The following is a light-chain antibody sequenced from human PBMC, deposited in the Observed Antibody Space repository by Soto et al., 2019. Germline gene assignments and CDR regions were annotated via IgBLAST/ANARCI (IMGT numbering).Light chain of an antibody. V-gene: IGKV1-39*01. CDR3: QQSYSKQWT. Sequence: DIQMTQSPSSLSASVGDRVTITCRASQSISSYLNWYQQKPGKAPKLLIYAASSLQSGVPSRFSGSGSGTDFTLTISSLQPEHFATYYCQQSYSKQWTFGQGTKVEIK. J-gene: IGKJ1*01. CDR1: QSISSY. CDR2: AAS.